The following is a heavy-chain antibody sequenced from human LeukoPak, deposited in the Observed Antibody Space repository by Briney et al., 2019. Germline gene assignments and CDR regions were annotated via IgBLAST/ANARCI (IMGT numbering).Heavy chain of an antibody. D-gene: IGHD3-9*01. CDR1: GYSLSSGYY. Sequence: PSETLSLTCTVSGYSLSSGYYWGWIRQPPGKGLEWIGSIYHSGSTYYNPSLKSRVTISVGTSKNQFSLKLSSVTAADTAVYYCARGPADDILTGYSDFDYWGQGTLVTVSS. V-gene: IGHV4-38-2*02. CDR3: ARGPADDILTGYSDFDY. CDR2: IYHSGST. J-gene: IGHJ4*02.